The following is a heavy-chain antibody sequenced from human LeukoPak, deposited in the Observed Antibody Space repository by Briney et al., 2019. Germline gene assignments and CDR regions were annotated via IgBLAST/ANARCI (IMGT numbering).Heavy chain of an antibody. CDR2: ISGSGGST. CDR1: GFTFSSYA. J-gene: IGHJ6*03. D-gene: IGHD3-10*01. CDR3: AKDGGDGSGSPNMDV. V-gene: IGHV3-23*01. Sequence: GGSLRLSCAASGFTFSSYAMSWVRQAPGKGLKWVLAISGSGGSTYYADSVKGRFTISRDNSKNTLYLQMNSLRAEDTAVYYCAKDGGDGSGSPNMDVWGKGTTVTVSS.